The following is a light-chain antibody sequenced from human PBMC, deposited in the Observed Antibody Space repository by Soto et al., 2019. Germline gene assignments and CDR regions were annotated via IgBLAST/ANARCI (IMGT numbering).Light chain of an antibody. V-gene: IGKV3-11*01. J-gene: IGKJ1*01. CDR3: QQSYSYPRG. CDR1: QSVKTF. CDR2: GAS. Sequence: EIVLTQSPSTLSLSPGERATLSCRASQSVKTFLVWYQQRPGQAPRLLIYGASSRATGIPERFSGSGSGTDFTLIISSLQPEDFATYYCQQSYSYPRGFGQGTKVDIK.